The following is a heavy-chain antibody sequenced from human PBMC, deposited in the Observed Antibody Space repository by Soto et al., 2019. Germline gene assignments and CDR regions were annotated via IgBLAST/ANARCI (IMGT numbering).Heavy chain of an antibody. V-gene: IGHV3-48*02. CDR1: GFPFSFYS. Sequence: HPGGSLRLSCAASGFPFSFYSMNWVRQAPEKGLEWVSYISSSSSTIYYADSVKGRFTISRDNAKNSLYLQMNSLRDEDTAVYYCGGDSSGYFYPDVFDIWGQGTMVTVSS. CDR2: ISSSSSTI. CDR3: GGDSSGYFYPDVFDI. D-gene: IGHD3-22*01. J-gene: IGHJ3*02.